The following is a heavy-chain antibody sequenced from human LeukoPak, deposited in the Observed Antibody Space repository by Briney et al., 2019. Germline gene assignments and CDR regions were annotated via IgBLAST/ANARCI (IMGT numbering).Heavy chain of an antibody. CDR1: GGSISSSSYY. D-gene: IGHD6-19*01. CDR2: IYYSGST. CDR3: ARNPPSSGREPNNWFDP. V-gene: IGHV4-39*01. Sequence: NPSETLSLTCTVSGGSISSSSYYWGWIRQPPGKGLEWIGSIYYSGSTYYNPSLKSRVTISVDTSKNQFSLKLSSVTAADTAVYYCARNPPSSGREPNNWFDPWGQGTLVTVSS. J-gene: IGHJ5*02.